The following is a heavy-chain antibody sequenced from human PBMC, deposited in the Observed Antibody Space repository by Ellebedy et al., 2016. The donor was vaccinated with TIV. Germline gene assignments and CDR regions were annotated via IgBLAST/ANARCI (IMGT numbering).Heavy chain of an antibody. V-gene: IGHV3-23*01. CDR1: GFTFSTYA. CDR3: TKAPIGTCSGARCYPLDY. CDR2: MRGTGGRGNT. Sequence: PGGSLRLSCAASGFTFSTYAMSWVRRAPGKGLEWVSVMRGTGGRGNTYYSDSVKGRFTISRADSKNTLYLQMNSLRAEDKAVYYCTKAPIGTCSGARCYPLDYWGLGTLVTVSS. D-gene: IGHD2-15*01. J-gene: IGHJ4*02.